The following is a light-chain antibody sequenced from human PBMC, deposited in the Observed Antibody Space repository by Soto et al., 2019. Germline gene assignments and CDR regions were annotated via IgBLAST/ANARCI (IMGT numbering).Light chain of an antibody. J-gene: IGKJ4*01. CDR3: QQSYTDPT. CDR1: QSISTY. CDR2: TSS. Sequence: DSQLTQSPSSLSASVGDRVTITCRASQSISTYLNWYQQRPGKAPILLIYTSSNLQGGVPSRFSGSGSGTDFTLTISSLQPEDFATYYCQQSYTDPTFGGGTKVDIK. V-gene: IGKV1-39*01.